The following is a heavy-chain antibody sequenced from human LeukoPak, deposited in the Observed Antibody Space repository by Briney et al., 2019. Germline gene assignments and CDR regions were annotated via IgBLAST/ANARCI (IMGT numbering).Heavy chain of an antibody. CDR1: GFTFSSYW. CDR3: AKEGDSSSWYSTGYYYYYGMDV. D-gene: IGHD6-13*01. CDR2: IKQDGSEK. V-gene: IGHV3-7*03. J-gene: IGHJ6*02. Sequence: GGSLRLSCAASGFTFSSYWMSWVRQAPGKGLEWVANIKQDGSEKYYVDSVKGRFTISRDNAKNSLYLQMNSLRAEDTAVYYCAKEGDSSSWYSTGYYYYYGMDVWGQGTTVTVSS.